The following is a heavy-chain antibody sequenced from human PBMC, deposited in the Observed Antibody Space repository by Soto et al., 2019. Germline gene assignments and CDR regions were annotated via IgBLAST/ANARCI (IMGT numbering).Heavy chain of an antibody. CDR2: IIPIFGKA. CDR3: ARKWNDVVGYNMDV. D-gene: IGHD1-1*01. CDR1: GGSYNTYA. V-gene: IGHV1-69*01. J-gene: IGHJ6*02. Sequence: QVQLVQSGAEVKKPGSSVKVSCKTSGGSYNTYAINWVRQAPGRGLEWMGGIIPIFGKANYAQKFQGRVTITADESTSTAFLEVSGLTSDDTAVYYCARKWNDVVGYNMDVWGQGTTVIVSS.